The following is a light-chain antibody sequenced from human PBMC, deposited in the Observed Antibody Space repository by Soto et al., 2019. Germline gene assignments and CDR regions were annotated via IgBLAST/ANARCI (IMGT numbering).Light chain of an antibody. Sequence: EIVMTQSPATLSVSPGERATLSCRASQDIGNSLGWYQQKPGQAPMLLIYGAVIRATDIPASFSSSGSGTEFTLTISSLQSEDSAVYYCQQYKQWPPITFGQGTRLEIK. CDR2: GAV. J-gene: IGKJ5*01. V-gene: IGKV3-15*01. CDR1: QDIGNS. CDR3: QQYKQWPPIT.